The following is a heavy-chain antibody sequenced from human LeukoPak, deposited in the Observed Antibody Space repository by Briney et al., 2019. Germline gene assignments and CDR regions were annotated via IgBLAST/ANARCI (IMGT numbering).Heavy chain of an antibody. V-gene: IGHV3-74*01. J-gene: IGHJ4*02. CDR1: GITFSSYW. CDR2: IKNDGTTT. CDR3: ASGYYASGSCQFN. D-gene: IGHD3-10*01. Sequence: GGSLRLSCAASGITFSSYWMHWVRQTPGKGLVWVSGIKNDGTTTSYADSVKGRFTISRDSAKNMLYLQMNSLRVEDTAVYYCASGYYASGSCQFNWGQGTLVTVSS.